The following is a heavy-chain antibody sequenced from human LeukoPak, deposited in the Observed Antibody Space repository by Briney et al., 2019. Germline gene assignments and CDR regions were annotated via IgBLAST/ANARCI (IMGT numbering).Heavy chain of an antibody. Sequence: PGGSLRLSCAASGFTFSDYYMSWVRQAPGKGLEWVSFIRNNANGVSTEYSTSVKFTFSISRDKYKSITYLQMNTLRAEDTAVYYSARETTGRFTMIVVVRFYFDYWGQGTLVTVSS. D-gene: IGHD3-22*01. CDR2: IRNNANGVST. V-gene: IGHV3-71*01. CDR3: ARETTGRFTMIVVVRFYFDY. J-gene: IGHJ4*02. CDR1: GFTFSDYY.